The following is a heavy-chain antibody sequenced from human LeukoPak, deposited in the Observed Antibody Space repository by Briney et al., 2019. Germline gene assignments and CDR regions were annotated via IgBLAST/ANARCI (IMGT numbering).Heavy chain of an antibody. CDR1: GFTFSSYA. Sequence: GGSLRLSCAASGFTFSSYAMSWVRQAPGKGLEWVSGISGSGGSTYYADSVKGRSIISRDNPKNTLYLQMNSLRAEDTAVYYCAKDPPFSFGNPGAFDIWGQGTMVTVSS. CDR3: AKDPPFSFGNPGAFDI. J-gene: IGHJ3*02. CDR2: ISGSGGST. V-gene: IGHV3-23*01. D-gene: IGHD3-10*01.